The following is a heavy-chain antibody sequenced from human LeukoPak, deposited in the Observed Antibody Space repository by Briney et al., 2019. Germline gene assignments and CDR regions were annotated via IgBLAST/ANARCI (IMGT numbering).Heavy chain of an antibody. J-gene: IGHJ4*02. Sequence: GGSLRLSCAASGFTFSSYGMHWVRQAPGKGLEWVAFIRYDGSNKYYADSVKGRFTISRGNSKNTLYLQMNSLRAEDTAVYYCAKDHPRYYDFWSGSYFDYWGQGTLVTVSS. CDR1: GFTFSSYG. V-gene: IGHV3-30*02. CDR2: IRYDGSNK. D-gene: IGHD3-3*01. CDR3: AKDHPRYYDFWSGSYFDY.